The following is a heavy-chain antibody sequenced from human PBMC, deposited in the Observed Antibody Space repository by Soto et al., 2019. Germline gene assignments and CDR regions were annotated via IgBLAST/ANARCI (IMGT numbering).Heavy chain of an antibody. J-gene: IGHJ4*02. Sequence: LGGSLRLSCAASGFTFSSYAMSWVRQAPGKGLEWVSAISGSGGSTYYADSVKGRFTISRDNSKNTLYLQMNSLRAEDTAVYYCALQAYYDSSGFFDYWGQGTLVTVSS. CDR1: GFTFSSYA. CDR2: ISGSGGST. V-gene: IGHV3-23*01. CDR3: ALQAYYDSSGFFDY. D-gene: IGHD3-22*01.